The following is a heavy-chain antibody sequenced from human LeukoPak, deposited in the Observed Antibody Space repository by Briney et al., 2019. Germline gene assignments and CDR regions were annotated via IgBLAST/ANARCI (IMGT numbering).Heavy chain of an antibody. CDR1: GYTFSDYY. Sequence: ASVKVSCKASGYTFSDYYMHWVRQAPAQGLEWMGWISPDSVEKKYAQKFQGRVTMTRDTSISTAYMELSRLRSDDTAAYYCARKRGVGVDTNAFDIWGQGTMVTVSS. V-gene: IGHV1-2*02. CDR2: ISPDSVEK. D-gene: IGHD3-3*01. J-gene: IGHJ3*02. CDR3: ARKRGVGVDTNAFDI.